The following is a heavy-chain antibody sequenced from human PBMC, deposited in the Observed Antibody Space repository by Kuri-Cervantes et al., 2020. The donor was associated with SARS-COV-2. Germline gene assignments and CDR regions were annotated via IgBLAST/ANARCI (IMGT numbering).Heavy chain of an antibody. Sequence: GSLRLSFAVYGGSFSGYYWSWIRQPPGKGLEWIGYIYYSGSTNYNPSLKSPVTISVATSKNQFSLELSSVTDADTAVYYCAGTYYDSSGPDYWGQGTLVTVSS. D-gene: IGHD3-22*01. CDR1: GGSFSGYY. V-gene: IGHV4-59*01. CDR3: AGTYYDSSGPDY. CDR2: IYYSGST. J-gene: IGHJ4*02.